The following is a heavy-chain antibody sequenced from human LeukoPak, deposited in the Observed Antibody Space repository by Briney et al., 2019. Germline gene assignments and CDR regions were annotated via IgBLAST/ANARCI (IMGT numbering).Heavy chain of an antibody. J-gene: IGHJ5*02. V-gene: IGHV1-69*05. CDR2: IIPIFGTA. D-gene: IGHD2-2*01. Sequence: GASVKVSCKASGGTFSSYAISWVRQAPGQGLEWMGGIIPIFGTANYAQKFQGRVTITTDESTSTAYMELSSLRSEDTAVYYCARDSCSSTSCYLNRFDPWGQGTLVTVSS. CDR1: GGTFSSYA. CDR3: ARDSCSSTSCYLNRFDP.